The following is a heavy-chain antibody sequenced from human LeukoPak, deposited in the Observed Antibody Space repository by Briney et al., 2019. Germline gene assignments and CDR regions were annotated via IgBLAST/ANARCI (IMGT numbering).Heavy chain of an antibody. CDR2: ISSDGSNK. CDR1: GFTFSGFG. V-gene: IGHV3-30*03. D-gene: IGHD2-8*02. J-gene: IGHJ1*01. Sequence: GSLRLSCAASGFTFSGFGMHWVRQAPGKGLQWGAVISSDGSNKFYADSVAGRFTISRDNSKNTVFLQMSSLRPEDTAVYFCGTEGGARGVDTVRYEYWGQGTLVTVSS. CDR3: GTEGGARGVDTVRYEY.